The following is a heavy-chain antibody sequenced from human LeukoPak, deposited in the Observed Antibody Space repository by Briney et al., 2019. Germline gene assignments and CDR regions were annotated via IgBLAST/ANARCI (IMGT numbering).Heavy chain of an antibody. CDR1: GLTFGDYA. J-gene: IGHJ4*02. D-gene: IGHD5-24*01. V-gene: IGHV3-43D*04. Sequence: GGSLRLSCAASGLTFGDYAMHWVRQAPGKGLEWVSLISSDGVTTYYADSVKGRFTMSRDNSKNSLYLQMNTLRPEDTALYYCAKGTGRDAYHSGRFDYWGQGTLVIVSS. CDR2: ISSDGVTT. CDR3: AKGTGRDAYHSGRFDY.